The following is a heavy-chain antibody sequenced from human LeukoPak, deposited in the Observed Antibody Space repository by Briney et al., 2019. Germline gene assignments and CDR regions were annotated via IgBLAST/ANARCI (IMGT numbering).Heavy chain of an antibody. CDR3: ARGSPGPTGYYFDY. CDR1: GFTFSSYD. Sequence: PGESLRLSCAASGFTFSSYDMHWVRQATGKGLEWVSAIGTAGDTYYPGSVKGRFTISRENAKNSLYLQMNSLRAGDTAVYYCARGSPGPTGYYFDYWGQGTLVTVSS. CDR2: IGTAGDT. J-gene: IGHJ4*02. V-gene: IGHV3-13*01.